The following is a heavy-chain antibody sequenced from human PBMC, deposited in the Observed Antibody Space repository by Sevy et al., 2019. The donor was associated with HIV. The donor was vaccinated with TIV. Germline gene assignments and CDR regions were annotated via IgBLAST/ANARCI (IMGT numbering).Heavy chain of an antibody. CDR3: ARLGGVISGGGLDY. J-gene: IGHJ4*02. CDR1: GGSISSYY. CDR2: IYYSGST. V-gene: IGHV4-59*13. Sequence: SETLSLTCTVSGGSISSYYWSWIRQPPGKGLEWIGYIYYSGSTNYNPSLKSRVTISVDTSKNQFSLKLSSVTAADTAVYYCARLGGVISGGGLDYWGQGTLVTVSS. D-gene: IGHD3-3*01.